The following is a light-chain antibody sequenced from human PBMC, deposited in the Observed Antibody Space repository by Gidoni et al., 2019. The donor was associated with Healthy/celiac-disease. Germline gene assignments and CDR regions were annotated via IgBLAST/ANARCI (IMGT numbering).Light chain of an antibody. CDR1: QSISSW. J-gene: IGKJ4*01. V-gene: IGKV1-5*03. Sequence: DIQMTQSPSTLSASVGDRVTITCRASQSISSWLAWYQQKPGKAPKLLIYKASSLESGVPSRFSGSGAGTEFTLTISSLQPDDFATYYCQQYNSYSLTFGGGTKVEIK. CDR2: KAS. CDR3: QQYNSYSLT.